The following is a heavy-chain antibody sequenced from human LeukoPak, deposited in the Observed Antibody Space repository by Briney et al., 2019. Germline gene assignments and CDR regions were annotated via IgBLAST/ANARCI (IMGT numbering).Heavy chain of an antibody. D-gene: IGHD5-24*01. CDR1: GFTFSSYS. J-gene: IGHJ6*02. V-gene: IGHV3-21*01. Sequence: KTGGSLRLSCAASGFTFSSYSMNWVRQAPGKGWDWVSSISIRSSYIYYADSVKGRFTISRDNAKNSLYLQMNSLRAEDTAVYYCARDLRDGNISYYYYYGMDVWGQGTTVTVSS. CDR3: ARDLRDGNISYYYYYGMDV. CDR2: ISIRSSYI.